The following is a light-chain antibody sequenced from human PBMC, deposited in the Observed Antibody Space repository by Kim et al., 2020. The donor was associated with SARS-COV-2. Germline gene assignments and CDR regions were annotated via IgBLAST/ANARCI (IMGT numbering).Light chain of an antibody. CDR1: QGISTH. V-gene: IGKV1-27*01. CDR2: ATS. CDR3: QKYSSAPWT. J-gene: IGKJ1*01. Sequence: ASVGDRVTITCRASQGISTHLAWYLQNPVKVPTLLIYATSALESGVPSRFSGSGSGTDFTLTISSLQPEDAGTYYCQKYSSAPWTFGPGTTV.